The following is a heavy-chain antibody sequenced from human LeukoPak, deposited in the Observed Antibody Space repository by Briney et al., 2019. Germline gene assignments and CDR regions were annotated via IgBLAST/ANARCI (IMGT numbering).Heavy chain of an antibody. CDR2: ISYDGSNK. CDR3: AKDQGAAAGHFDY. CDR1: GFTFSSYG. J-gene: IGHJ4*02. Sequence: TGGPLRLSCAASGFTFSSYGMHWVRQAPGKGLEWVAVISYDGSNKYYADSVKGRFTISRDNSKNTLYLQMNSLRAEDTAVYYCAKDQGAAAGHFDYWGQGTLVTVSS. V-gene: IGHV3-30*18. D-gene: IGHD6-13*01.